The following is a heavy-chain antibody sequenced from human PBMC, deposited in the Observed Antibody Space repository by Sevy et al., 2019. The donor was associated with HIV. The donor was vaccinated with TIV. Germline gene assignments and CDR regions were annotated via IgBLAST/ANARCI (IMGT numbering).Heavy chain of an antibody. V-gene: IGHV3-11*06. J-gene: IGHJ6*02. Sequence: GGSLRLSCAASGFTFSDYYMSWIRQAPGKGLEWVSYINSSSSYTNYADSVKGRFTISRDNAKNSLYLQMNSLRAEDTAVYYCARQYSGYDLKNYYGMDVWGHGTTVTVSS. CDR2: INSSSSYT. CDR3: ARQYSGYDLKNYYGMDV. CDR1: GFTFSDYY. D-gene: IGHD5-12*01.